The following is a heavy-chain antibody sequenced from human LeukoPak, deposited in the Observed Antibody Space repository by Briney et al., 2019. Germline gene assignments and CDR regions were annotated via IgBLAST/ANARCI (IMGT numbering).Heavy chain of an antibody. CDR2: ISGSGSST. CDR3: AKASSSWYYLDP. Sequence: GGSLRLSCAASGFTFSNYAMSWVRQAPGKGLEWVSGISGSGSSTFYADSVKGRYTISRDNSKNTLFLQTSSLTGDDTAVYYCAKASSSWYYLDPWGQGTLVTVSS. CDR1: GFTFSNYA. J-gene: IGHJ5*02. V-gene: IGHV3-23*01. D-gene: IGHD6-13*01.